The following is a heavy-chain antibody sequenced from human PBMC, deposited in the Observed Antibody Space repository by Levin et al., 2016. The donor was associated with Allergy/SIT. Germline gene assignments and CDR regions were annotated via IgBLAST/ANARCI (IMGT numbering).Heavy chain of an antibody. CDR2: ISANNGKT. J-gene: IGHJ6*02. CDR1: GHTFTNYG. CDR3: ATETMVVVDAMDV. Sequence: ASVKVSCKASGHTFTNYGFTWVRQAPGQGLEWMGWISANNGKTNTAQKFQGRVTLTTDTSTSIAYMELRSLRSDDTAVYYCATETMVVVDAMDVWGQGTTVTVSS. V-gene: IGHV1-18*04. D-gene: IGHD3-22*01.